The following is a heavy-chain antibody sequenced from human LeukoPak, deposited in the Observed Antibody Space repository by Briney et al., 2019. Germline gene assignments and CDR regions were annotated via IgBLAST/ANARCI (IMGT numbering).Heavy chain of an antibody. CDR2: IIPIFGTA. J-gene: IGHJ4*02. CDR3: ARSHPRDGYNFDY. V-gene: IGHV1-69*13. D-gene: IGHD5-24*01. CDR1: GGTFSSYA. Sequence: SVKVSCKASGGTFSSYAISWVRQAPGQGLEWMGGIIPIFGTANYAQKFQGRVTITADESTSTAYMELSSLRSEDTAVYYCARSHPRDGYNFDYWGQGTQVTVSS.